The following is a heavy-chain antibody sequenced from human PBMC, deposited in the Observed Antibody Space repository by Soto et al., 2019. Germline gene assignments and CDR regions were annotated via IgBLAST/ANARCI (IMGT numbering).Heavy chain of an antibody. CDR3: AKNDYSNYVANCFEP. V-gene: IGHV3-23*01. Sequence: PGGSLRLSCAASGFTFSSYAMSWVRQAPGKGLEWVSAMSGSGGSTYYADSVKGRFTISRDNSKNTLYLQMNSLRAEDTTVYYSAKNDYSNYVANCFEPWREETLVTV. D-gene: IGHD4-4*01. J-gene: IGHJ5*02. CDR1: GFTFSSYA. CDR2: MSGSGGST.